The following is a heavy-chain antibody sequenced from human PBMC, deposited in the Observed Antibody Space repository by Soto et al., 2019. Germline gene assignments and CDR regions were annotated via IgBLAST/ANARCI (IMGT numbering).Heavy chain of an antibody. CDR3: ASRGYYDSSGFDY. CDR2: IYYSGST. J-gene: IGHJ4*02. CDR1: CVSISSGDYY. Sequence: PSETLPLTCTVSCVSISSGDYYCSWIRQPPGKGLEWIGYIYYSGSTYYNPSLKSRVTISVDASKNQFSLKLSSVTAADTAVYYCASRGYYDSSGFDYWGQGILVTVSS. V-gene: IGHV4-30-4*01. D-gene: IGHD3-22*01.